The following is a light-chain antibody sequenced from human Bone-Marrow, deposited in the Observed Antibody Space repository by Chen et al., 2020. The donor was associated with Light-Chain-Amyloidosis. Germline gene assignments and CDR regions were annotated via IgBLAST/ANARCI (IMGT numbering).Light chain of an antibody. J-gene: IGLJ2*01. CDR3: AAWDDSLSGYVV. Sequence: QSVLTQPHSASGTPGQRVTISCSGSSSNIGSNYVYWYQQLPGTAPKLLIYRNNQRPSGVPDRFSGSKSGTSASLAISGLRSEDEADYYCAAWDDSLSGYVVFGGGTKLTVL. V-gene: IGLV1-47*01. CDR1: SSNIGSNY. CDR2: RNN.